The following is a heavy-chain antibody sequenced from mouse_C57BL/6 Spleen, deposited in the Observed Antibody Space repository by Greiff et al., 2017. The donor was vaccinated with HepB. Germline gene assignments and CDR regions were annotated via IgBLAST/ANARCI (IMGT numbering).Heavy chain of an antibody. CDR3: ARSVGNYVFDY. V-gene: IGHV1-69*01. J-gene: IGHJ2*01. Sequence: QVQLQQPGAELVMPGASVKLSCKASGYTFTSYWMHWVKQRPGQGLEWIGEIDPSDSYTNYNQKFKGKSTLTVDKSSSTAYMQLSSLTSEDSAVYYCARSVGNYVFDYWGQGTTLTVSS. D-gene: IGHD2-1*01. CDR2: IDPSDSYT. CDR1: GYTFTSYW.